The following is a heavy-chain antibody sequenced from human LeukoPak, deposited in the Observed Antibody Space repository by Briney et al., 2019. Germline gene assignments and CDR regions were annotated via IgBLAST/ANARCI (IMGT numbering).Heavy chain of an antibody. V-gene: IGHV3-15*01. CDR1: GFTFSNAW. CDR3: TTADWGTYYYDSSGYYAYYFDY. J-gene: IGHJ4*02. Sequence: GGSLRLSCAASGFTFSNAWMSWVRQAPGKGLEWVGRIKSRGDGGSTDYASPVKGRFTISRDDSKNTLYLQMNSLKTEDTAVYHCTTADWGTYYYDSSGYYAYYFDYWGQGTLVTVSS. CDR2: IKSRGDGGST. D-gene: IGHD3-22*01.